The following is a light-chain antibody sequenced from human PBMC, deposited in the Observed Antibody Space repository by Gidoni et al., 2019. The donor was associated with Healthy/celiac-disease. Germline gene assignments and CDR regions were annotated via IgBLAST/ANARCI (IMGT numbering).Light chain of an antibody. Sequence: SYELSQPPSVSVSPGQTASITCSGDKLEDKYVCWSQQRPGQSPVQVIYQDNKRPSGIPERFSGSNSGNTASLTISGTQAMDEADYYCQAWDSSTYVVFGGGTKLTVL. CDR1: KLEDKY. J-gene: IGLJ2*01. V-gene: IGLV3-1*01. CDR2: QDN. CDR3: QAWDSSTYVV.